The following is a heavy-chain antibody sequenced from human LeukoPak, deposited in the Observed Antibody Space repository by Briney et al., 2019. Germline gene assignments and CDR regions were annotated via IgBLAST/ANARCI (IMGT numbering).Heavy chain of an antibody. CDR2: IYSSGST. J-gene: IGHJ4*02. Sequence: PSETLSLTCTVSGGSISSSSYYWGWIRQPPGKGLEWIGSIYSSGSTYYNPSLKSRVTISVDTSKNQFSLKLSSVTAADTAVYYCARDGYGSGSYYHFDYWGQGTLVTVSS. D-gene: IGHD3-10*01. V-gene: IGHV4-39*07. CDR1: GGSISSSSYY. CDR3: ARDGYGSGSYYHFDY.